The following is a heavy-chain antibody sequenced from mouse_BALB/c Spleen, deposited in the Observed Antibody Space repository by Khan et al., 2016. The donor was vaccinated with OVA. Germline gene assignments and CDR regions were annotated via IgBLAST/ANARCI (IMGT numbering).Heavy chain of an antibody. CDR1: GYTFTTHW. CDR3: ARVVYAYAMDY. J-gene: IGHJ4*01. D-gene: IGHD1-1*02. CDR2: INPTTGFS. V-gene: IGHV1-7*01. Sequence: QVQLKQSGAERAKPGASVKMSCKASGYTFTTHWMHWVKQRPGQGLEWIGYINPTTGFSEFNHKFKDKATLTADTSSSTAYMQLSSLTSEDSAVYYCARVVYAYAMDYWGQGTSGTVSS.